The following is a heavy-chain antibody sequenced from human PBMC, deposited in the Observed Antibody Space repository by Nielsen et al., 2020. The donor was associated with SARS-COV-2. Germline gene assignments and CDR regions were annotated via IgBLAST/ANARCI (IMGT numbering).Heavy chain of an antibody. D-gene: IGHD1-26*01. V-gene: IGHV3-23*01. Sequence: GESLKISCSASGFTFSTYAMHWVRQAPGKGLEWVSVIKRSGGSTYYADSVKGRFTISRDNSRNTLYLQMNSLRVEDTAVYYCVKWVELDFGYYYYGMDVWGQGTTVTVSS. CDR2: IKRSGGST. CDR1: GFTFSTYA. CDR3: VKWVELDFGYYYYGMDV. J-gene: IGHJ6*02.